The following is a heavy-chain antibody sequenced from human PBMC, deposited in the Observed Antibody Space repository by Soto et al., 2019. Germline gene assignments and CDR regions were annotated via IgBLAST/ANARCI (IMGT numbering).Heavy chain of an antibody. CDR3: AGETGTTAGYDAFDI. V-gene: IGHV4-34*01. CDR1: GGSFSGYY. Sequence: PSETLSLTCAVYGGSFSGYYWSWIRQPPGKGLEWIGEINHSGSTNYNPSLKSRVTISVDTSKNQFSLKLSSVSAADTAVYYCAGETGTTAGYDAFDIWGQGTMVTV. CDR2: INHSGST. J-gene: IGHJ3*02. D-gene: IGHD1-1*01.